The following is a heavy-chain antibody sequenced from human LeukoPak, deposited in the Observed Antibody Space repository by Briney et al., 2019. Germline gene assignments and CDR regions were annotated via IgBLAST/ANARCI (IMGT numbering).Heavy chain of an antibody. V-gene: IGHV3-11*04. CDR2: IGSSGGTI. J-gene: IGHJ4*02. D-gene: IGHD2-2*01. CDR3: AKLIVPAANAIEY. Sequence: PGGSLRLSCAASGFTFSDYYMSWLRQAPGKGLEWVSYIGSSGGTISYADSVEGRFTVSRDNAQNSLYLEMNSLRAEDTALYYCAKLIVPAANAIEYWGQGALVTVSS. CDR1: GFTFSDYY.